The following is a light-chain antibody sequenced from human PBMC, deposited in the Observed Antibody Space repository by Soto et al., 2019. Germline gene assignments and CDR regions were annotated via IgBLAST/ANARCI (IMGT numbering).Light chain of an antibody. J-gene: IGKJ2*01. Sequence: EIVMTQSPAALSVSPGERATLSCRASQSVRRNLGWYQQKPGQAPRLLIYDATTRATGIPARFSGSGSGTEFTLTISSLESEDFAVYYCQQYNNWPPYTFGQGTKLEIK. CDR3: QQYNNWPPYT. V-gene: IGKV3D-15*01. CDR1: QSVRRN. CDR2: DAT.